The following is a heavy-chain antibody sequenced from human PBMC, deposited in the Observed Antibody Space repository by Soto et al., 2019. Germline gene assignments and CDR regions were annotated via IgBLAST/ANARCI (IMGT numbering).Heavy chain of an antibody. CDR2: ISAYDGNT. Sequence: ASVKVSSKASGYTFTSYGISWARQAPGQGLERMGWISAYDGNTNYAQKLQGRVTMTTDTSTSTAYMELRSLRSDDTAVYNYERVGGDFVVVPAVPNLDYWGKGTLVPVS. J-gene: IGHJ4*02. D-gene: IGHD2-2*01. CDR1: GYTFTSYG. V-gene: IGHV1-18*01. CDR3: ERVGGDFVVVPAVPNLDY.